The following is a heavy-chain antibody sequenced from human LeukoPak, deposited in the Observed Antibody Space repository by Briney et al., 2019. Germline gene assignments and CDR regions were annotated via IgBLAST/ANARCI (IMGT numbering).Heavy chain of an antibody. Sequence: GGSLRLSCAATGLSVSSNFMSWVRQAPGKGLEWVANIKQDGSEKYYVDSVKGRFTISRDNAKNSLYLQMNSLRAEDTAVYYCAREYCGGDCYLDYWGQGTLVTVSS. J-gene: IGHJ4*02. CDR2: IKQDGSEK. CDR1: GLSVSSNF. D-gene: IGHD2-21*02. V-gene: IGHV3-7*01. CDR3: AREYCGGDCYLDY.